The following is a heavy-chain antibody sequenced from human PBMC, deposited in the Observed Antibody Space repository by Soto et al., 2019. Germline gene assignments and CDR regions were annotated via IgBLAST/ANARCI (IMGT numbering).Heavy chain of an antibody. V-gene: IGHV1-69*12. CDR2: IIPIFGTA. Sequence: QVQLVQSGAEVKKPGSSVKVSCKASGGTFSSYAISWVRQAPGQGLEWMGGIIPIFGTANYAQKFQGRVTITADESTSTAYMELSSLRSEDTAVYYCARDLELIVLVPAAMGHWGQGTLVTVSS. J-gene: IGHJ4*02. CDR1: GGTFSSYA. CDR3: ARDLELIVLVPAAMGH. D-gene: IGHD2-2*01.